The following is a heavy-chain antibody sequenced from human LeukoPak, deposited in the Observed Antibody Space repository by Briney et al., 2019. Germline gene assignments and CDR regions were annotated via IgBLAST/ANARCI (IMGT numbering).Heavy chain of an antibody. Sequence: PGGSLRLSCAASGFTFDDYGMSWVRQAPGKGLEWVSGINWNGGSTGYADSVKGRFTISRDNAKNSLYLQMNSLRAEDTALYYCARTAMAHYYYYYYYMDVWGKGTTVTVSS. CDR3: ARTAMAHYYYYYYYMDV. V-gene: IGHV3-20*04. CDR2: INWNGGST. CDR1: GFTFDDYG. D-gene: IGHD5-18*01. J-gene: IGHJ6*03.